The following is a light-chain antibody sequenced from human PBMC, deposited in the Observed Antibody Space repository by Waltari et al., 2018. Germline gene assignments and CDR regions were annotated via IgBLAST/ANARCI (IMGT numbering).Light chain of an antibody. CDR2: EVN. J-gene: IGLJ2*01. CDR3: CSYVGTVI. V-gene: IGLV2-23*02. Sequence: QSALTQPASVSGSPGQSITISCSGTRSDVGRPNLVAWYQQYPGKAPKLLIYEVNKRPSGVSGRFSGSTSGKVASLTISGLQAEDEADYYCCSYVGTVIFGGGTKVTV. CDR1: RSDVGRPNL.